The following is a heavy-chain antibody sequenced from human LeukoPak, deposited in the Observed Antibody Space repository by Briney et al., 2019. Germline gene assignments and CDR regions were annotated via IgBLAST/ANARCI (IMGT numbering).Heavy chain of an antibody. D-gene: IGHD3-22*01. CDR1: GLSFSSYG. V-gene: IGHV3-7*01. CDR3: ARDLYRIVVVPHYFDY. Sequence: GGSLRLSCAASGLSFSSYGMHWVRQAPGKGLEWVANIKKDGSEKYYVDSVKGRFTISRDNAKNSLYLQMNSLRAEDTAVYYCARDLYRIVVVPHYFDYWGQGTLVTVSS. CDR2: IKKDGSEK. J-gene: IGHJ4*02.